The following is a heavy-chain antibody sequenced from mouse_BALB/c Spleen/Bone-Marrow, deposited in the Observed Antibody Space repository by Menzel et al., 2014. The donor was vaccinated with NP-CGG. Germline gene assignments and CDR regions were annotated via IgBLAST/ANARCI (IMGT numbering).Heavy chain of an antibody. J-gene: IGHJ4*01. D-gene: IGHD1-1*01. CDR1: GYTFSNYW. Sequence: VQLQQSGAELVRPGSSVKISCKASGYTFSNYWMNWMKQRSGQGLEWIGQIYPGDGDTNYIGKFTGKATLTADKSSSTAYMQLSSLTSEDSAVYFCASRGDYSYAMDYWGQGTSVTVSS. CDR3: ASRGDYSYAMDY. CDR2: IYPGDGDT. V-gene: IGHV1-80*01.